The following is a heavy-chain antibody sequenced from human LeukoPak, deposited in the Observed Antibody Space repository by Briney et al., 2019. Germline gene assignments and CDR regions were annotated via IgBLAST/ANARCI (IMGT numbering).Heavy chain of an antibody. CDR2: ISAYNGNT. D-gene: IGHD3-16*01. Sequence: ASVKVSCKASGYTFTSYDINWVRQATGQGLEWMGWISAYNGNTNYAQKLQGRVTMTTDTSTSTAYMELRSLRSDDTAVYYCARDKRISAGIPSLGYWGQGTLVTVSS. CDR1: GYTFTSYD. CDR3: ARDKRISAGIPSLGY. J-gene: IGHJ4*02. V-gene: IGHV1-18*01.